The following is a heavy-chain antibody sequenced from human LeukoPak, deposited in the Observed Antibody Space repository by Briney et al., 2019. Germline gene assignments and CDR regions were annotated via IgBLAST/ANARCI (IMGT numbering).Heavy chain of an antibody. Sequence: PGGSLRLSCAASGFTFDDYAMHWVRQAPGKGLEWVSGISWNSGSIGYADSVKGRFTISRDNAKNSLYLQMNSLRAEDTALYYCAKGASGSGSYYSDYFDYWGQGTLVTVSS. V-gene: IGHV3-9*01. CDR3: AKGASGSGSYYSDYFDY. CDR2: ISWNSGSI. J-gene: IGHJ4*02. D-gene: IGHD3-10*01. CDR1: GFTFDDYA.